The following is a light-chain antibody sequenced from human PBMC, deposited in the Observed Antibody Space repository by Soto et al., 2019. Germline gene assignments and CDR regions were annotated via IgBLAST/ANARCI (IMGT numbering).Light chain of an antibody. CDR3: QQYGSSRWT. J-gene: IGKJ1*01. CDR1: QRISSSY. Sequence: VLTQSPGTLSLSPGERTTLSCRASQRISSSYLAWYQQKPGQAPRLLIYAASSRATGIPDRFSGSGSGTDFTLTISRLESEDVAVYYCQQYGSSRWTFGQGTKVEIK. CDR2: AAS. V-gene: IGKV3-20*01.